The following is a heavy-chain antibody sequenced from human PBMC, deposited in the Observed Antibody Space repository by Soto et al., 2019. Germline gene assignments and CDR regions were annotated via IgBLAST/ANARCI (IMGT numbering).Heavy chain of an antibody. CDR1: GFTVSSNC. CDR2: IYSGGST. D-gene: IGHD3-3*01. J-gene: IGHJ6*03. V-gene: IGHV3-66*01. CDR3: ARVIRDDFWSVGNYMDA. Sequence: GGSLRLSCAASGFTVSSNCMSWVRQAPGKGLEWVSVIYSGGSTYYADSVKGRFTISRDNSKNTLYLQMNSLRAEDTAVYYCARVIRDDFWSVGNYMDAWGKGTTVTVSS.